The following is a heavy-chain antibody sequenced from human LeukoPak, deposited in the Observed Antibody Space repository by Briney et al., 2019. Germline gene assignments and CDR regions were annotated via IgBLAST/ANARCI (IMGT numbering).Heavy chain of an antibody. D-gene: IGHD6-19*01. Sequence: GGSLRLSCAASGFTFSAYWMTWVRQAPGKGLEWVSSLSGTDDLKWTPDPLRGRVTISRDNSKNTLYLQLDSLRVEDTAVYYCAKDRRGSGWYGGFDYWGPGILVTVSS. V-gene: IGHV3-23*01. J-gene: IGHJ4*02. CDR2: LSGTDDLK. CDR1: GFTFSAYW. CDR3: AKDRRGSGWYGGFDY.